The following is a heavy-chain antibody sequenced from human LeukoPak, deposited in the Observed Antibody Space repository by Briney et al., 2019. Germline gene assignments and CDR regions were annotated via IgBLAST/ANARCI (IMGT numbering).Heavy chain of an antibody. CDR1: GYIFSNYG. D-gene: IGHD4/OR15-4a*01. J-gene: IGHJ5*02. V-gene: IGHV1-18*01. CDR2: ISSAGNT. CDR3: ARDFAWGSGGAPIDDYWLDP. Sequence: ASVKVTCKASGYIFSNYGISWVRQAPGHGLEWMGWISSAGNTNYAPKFQNRATMTTDTSTSTASIELRSLRFDDTAVYYCARDFAWGSGGAPIDDYWLDPWGQGTLVTVSS.